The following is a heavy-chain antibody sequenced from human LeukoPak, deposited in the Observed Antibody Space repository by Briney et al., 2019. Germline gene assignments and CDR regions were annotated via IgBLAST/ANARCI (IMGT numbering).Heavy chain of an antibody. CDR2: IYYSGST. J-gene: IGHJ4*02. CDR3: ARYGHYYGYTR. Sequence: PSETLSLTCTVSGGSINSYYWSWIRQPPGKGLEWIGYIYYSGSTNYNPSLKSRVTISVDTSKNQFSLKLSSVTAADTAVYYCARYGHYYGYTRWGQGTLVTVSS. D-gene: IGHD3-10*01. CDR1: GGSINSYY. V-gene: IGHV4-59*01.